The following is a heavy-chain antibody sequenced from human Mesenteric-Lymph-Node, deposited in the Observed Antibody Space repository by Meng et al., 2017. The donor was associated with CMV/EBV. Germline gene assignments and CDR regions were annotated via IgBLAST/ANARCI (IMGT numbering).Heavy chain of an antibody. D-gene: IGHD6-19*01. CDR1: GFTFDDYA. V-gene: IGHV3-9*01. CDR2: ISWNSGSI. CDR3: ARDSSGWYYFDY. J-gene: IGHJ4*02. Sequence: GGSLRLSCAASGFTFDDYAMHWVRQAPGKGLEWVSGISWNSGSIGYADSVKGRFTISRDSAKNSLYLQMNNLRAEDTAIYYCARDSSGWYYFDYWGQGSLVTVSS.